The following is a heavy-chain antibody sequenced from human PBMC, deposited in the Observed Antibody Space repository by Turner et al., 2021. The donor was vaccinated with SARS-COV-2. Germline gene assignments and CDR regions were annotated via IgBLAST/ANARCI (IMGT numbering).Heavy chain of an antibody. J-gene: IGHJ3*02. Sequence: EVQLVESGGGLVHPGGSLRLSCAASGLTVSSNYMSWVRQAPGKGMEWVSVIYSGGRTYYTDSVKGRFTISRHNSKNTLYLQMNSLRAEDTAVYYCARSVAEDAFDIWGQGTMVTVSS. CDR2: IYSGGRT. CDR3: ARSVAEDAFDI. V-gene: IGHV3-53*04. CDR1: GLTVSSNY. D-gene: IGHD2-15*01.